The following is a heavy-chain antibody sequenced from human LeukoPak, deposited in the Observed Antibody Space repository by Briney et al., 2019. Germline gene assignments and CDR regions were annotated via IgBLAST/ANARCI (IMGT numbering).Heavy chain of an antibody. Sequence: GGSLRLSCAASGFTFSSYSMNWVRQAPGKGPEWVSSISSSSSYIYYADSVRGRFTISRDNAKNSLYLQMNSLRAEDTAVYYCARDQGSNLFDYWGQGTLVTVSS. J-gene: IGHJ4*02. D-gene: IGHD3-10*01. V-gene: IGHV3-21*01. CDR3: ARDQGSNLFDY. CDR2: ISSSSSYI. CDR1: GFTFSSYS.